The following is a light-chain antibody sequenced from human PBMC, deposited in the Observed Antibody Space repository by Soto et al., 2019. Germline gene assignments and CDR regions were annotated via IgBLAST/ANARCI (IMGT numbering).Light chain of an antibody. V-gene: IGLV1-47*01. CDR3: AAWDDSLGGSVV. CDR1: SSNIGSNY. J-gene: IGLJ2*01. Sequence: QSVLTQPPSVSGTPGQRVTISCSGGSSNIGSNYVYWYQQLPGTAPKLLISRNSQRPSGLPDRFSGSKSGTSASLAISGLRSEDEAVYYCAAWDDSLGGSVVFGGGTKLTVL. CDR2: RNS.